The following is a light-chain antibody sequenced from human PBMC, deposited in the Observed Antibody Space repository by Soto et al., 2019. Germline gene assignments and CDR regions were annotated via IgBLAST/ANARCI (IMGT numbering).Light chain of an antibody. V-gene: IGKV3-15*01. CDR1: QSVSSN. CDR3: QQYNNWPPYT. Sequence: EIVMTQSPATLSVSPGERVTLSCRVSQSVSSNLAWYQQKPGQAPRLLIYGASTRATGIPARFSGSGSGPEFTLTISSLQSEDFAVYYCQQYNNWPPYTFGQGTKLEIK. CDR2: GAS. J-gene: IGKJ2*01.